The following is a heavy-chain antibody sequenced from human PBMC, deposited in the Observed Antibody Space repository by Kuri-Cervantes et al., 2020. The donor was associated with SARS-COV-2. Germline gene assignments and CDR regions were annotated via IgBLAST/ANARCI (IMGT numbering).Heavy chain of an antibody. D-gene: IGHD2-15*01. V-gene: IGHV3-7*01. CDR2: IKHDGSEK. J-gene: IGHJ4*02. CDR3: ARGGVFTATAY. Sequence: ETLSLTCAASGFTFSSYWLSWVRQAQEKGLEWVSNIKHDGSEKYYVDSVKGRFTISRDNAKNSLYLQMNSLRAEDTAVFYCARGGVFTATAYWGQGTLVTVSS. CDR1: GFTFSSYW.